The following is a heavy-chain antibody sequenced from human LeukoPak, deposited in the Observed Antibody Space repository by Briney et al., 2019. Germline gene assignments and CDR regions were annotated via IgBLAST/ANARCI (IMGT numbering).Heavy chain of an antibody. Sequence: SVKVSCKASGGTFSSYAISWVRQAPGHGLEWMGRIIPIFGTANYAQKFQGRVTITTDESTSTAYMELSSLRSEDTAVYYCASREKEYSSSSVVDYWGQGTLVTVSS. CDR3: ASREKEYSSSSVVDY. CDR2: IIPIFGTA. D-gene: IGHD6-6*01. V-gene: IGHV1-69*05. J-gene: IGHJ4*02. CDR1: GGTFSSYA.